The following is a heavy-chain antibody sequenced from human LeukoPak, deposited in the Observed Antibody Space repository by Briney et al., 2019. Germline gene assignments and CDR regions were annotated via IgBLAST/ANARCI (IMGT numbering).Heavy chain of an antibody. CDR2: INGDGSST. Sequence: GGSLRLSCEASGFTFRSYWMHWVRQAPGKGLLWVSRINGDGSSTSYADSVKGRFTISRDNAKNTLYLQMNSLRAEDSAVYYCASAYYHYYFDYWGQGTLVTVSS. CDR1: GFTFRSYW. D-gene: IGHD3-16*01. CDR3: ASAYYHYYFDY. V-gene: IGHV3-74*01. J-gene: IGHJ4*02.